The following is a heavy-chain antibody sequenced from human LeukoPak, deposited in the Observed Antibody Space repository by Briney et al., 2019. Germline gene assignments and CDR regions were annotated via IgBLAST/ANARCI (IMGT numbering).Heavy chain of an antibody. CDR1: GFALSNYW. Sequence: GGSLRLSCEASGFALSNYWLTWVRQTPGKGLEWVANIKQDGSEKYYVDSVKGRFTISRDNAKNSLFLQMNSLRAEDTGIYYCARGVYYYEGLWGQGTLVTVSS. D-gene: IGHD3-22*01. V-gene: IGHV3-7*01. CDR3: ARGVYYYEGL. J-gene: IGHJ4*02. CDR2: IKQDGSEK.